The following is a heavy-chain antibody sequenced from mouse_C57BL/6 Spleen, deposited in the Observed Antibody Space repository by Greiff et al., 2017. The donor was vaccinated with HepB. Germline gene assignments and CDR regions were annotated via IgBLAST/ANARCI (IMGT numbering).Heavy chain of an antibody. CDR3: ARGTTESRGAY. CDR2: IDPSDSYT. CDR1: GYTFTSYW. D-gene: IGHD1-1*01. Sequence: QVQLKQPGAELVKPGASVKLSCKASGYTFTSYWMQWVKQRPGQGLEWIGEIDPSDSYTNYNQKFKGKATLTVDTSSSTAYMQLSSLTSEDSAVYYCARGTTESRGAYWGQGTLVTVSA. V-gene: IGHV1-50*01. J-gene: IGHJ3*01.